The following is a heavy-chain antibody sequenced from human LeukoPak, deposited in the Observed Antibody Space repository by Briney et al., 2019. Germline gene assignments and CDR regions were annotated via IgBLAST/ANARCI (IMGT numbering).Heavy chain of an antibody. J-gene: IGHJ4*02. CDR2: IYHSGST. Sequence: PSQTLSLTCAVSGGSISSGGYSWSWIRQPPGKGLEWIGYIYHSGSTNYNPSLKSRVTISLDTSKNQFSLKLSSVTAADTAVYYCARHSSRGYSYDFDYWGQGTLVTVSS. CDR1: GGSISSGGYS. V-gene: IGHV4-30-2*01. CDR3: ARHSSRGYSYDFDY. D-gene: IGHD5-18*01.